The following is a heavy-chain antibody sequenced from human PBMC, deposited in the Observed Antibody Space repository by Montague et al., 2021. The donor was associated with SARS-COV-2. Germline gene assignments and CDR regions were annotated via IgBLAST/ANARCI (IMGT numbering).Heavy chain of an antibody. CDR3: ARDKAEYIVVVPAVPLAYGMDV. V-gene: IGHV4-39*07. Sequence: ETLSLTCTVSGGSISSSSYYWGWIRQPPGEGLEWIGSIYYSGSTYYNPSLKSRVTISVDTSKNQFSLKLSSVTAADTAVYYCARDKAEYIVVVPAVPLAYGMDVWGQGTTVTVSS. D-gene: IGHD2-2*01. CDR1: GGSISSSSYY. J-gene: IGHJ6*02. CDR2: IYYSGST.